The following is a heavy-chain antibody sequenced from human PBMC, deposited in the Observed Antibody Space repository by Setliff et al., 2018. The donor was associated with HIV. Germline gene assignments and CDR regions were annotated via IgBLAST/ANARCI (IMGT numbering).Heavy chain of an antibody. V-gene: IGHV4-59*01. CDR1: RGSISRYY. J-gene: IGHJ6*03. Sequence: PSETLSLTCTVSRGSISRYYWSWIRQPPGKGLEWIGYIYYSGSTNYNPSLKSRVTVSLDTSQNQLSLNLSSVTAADTAVYYCARSRPRSMDFYMDVWGKGTTVTVSS. D-gene: IGHD2-8*01. CDR2: IYYSGST. CDR3: ARSRPRSMDFYMDV.